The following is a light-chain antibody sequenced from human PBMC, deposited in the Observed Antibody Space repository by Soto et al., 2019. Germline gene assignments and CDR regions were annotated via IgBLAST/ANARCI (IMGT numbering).Light chain of an antibody. V-gene: IGKV1-39*01. Sequence: DIQMSQSPSFLSASVGDRVTITCRASRTISSYDNWYQQKPGKAPKLLIYAASNLQSGVPSRFSGSGSGTDFTLTISSLQPEDFATYYCQQSYSSQNTFGRGTHLEIK. CDR3: QQSYSSQNT. CDR2: AAS. CDR1: RTISSY. J-gene: IGKJ2*01.